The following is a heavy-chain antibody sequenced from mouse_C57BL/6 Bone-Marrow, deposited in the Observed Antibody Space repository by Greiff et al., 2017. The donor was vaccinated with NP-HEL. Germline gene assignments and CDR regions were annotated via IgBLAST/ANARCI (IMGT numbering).Heavy chain of an antibody. J-gene: IGHJ3*01. D-gene: IGHD1-1*01. Sequence: QVQLQQSGAELVRPGASVTLSCKASGYTFTDYEMHWVKQTPVHGLEWIGAIDPETGGTAYNQKFKGKAILTVDKSSSTAYMELRSLTSEDSAVYYCRGSHYGSSIAYWGQGTLVTVSA. CDR2: IDPETGGT. V-gene: IGHV1-15*01. CDR3: RGSHYGSSIAY. CDR1: GYTFTDYE.